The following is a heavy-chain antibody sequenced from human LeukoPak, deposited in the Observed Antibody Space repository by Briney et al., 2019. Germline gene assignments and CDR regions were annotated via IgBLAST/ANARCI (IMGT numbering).Heavy chain of an antibody. CDR1: GFTYSTYA. V-gene: IGHV3-23*01. CDR2: ISGSGDST. J-gene: IGHJ4*02. CDR3: AKGPPDSSNWYKRTEG. D-gene: IGHD6-13*01. Sequence: PEGSLRLSCAASGFTYSTYAMSWIRQAPGKGLEWVSDISGSGDSTHYADSVEGRFTISRDNSENTLYLQMNSLRVEDTAVYYCAKGPPDSSNWYKRTEGWGQGTLVTVSS.